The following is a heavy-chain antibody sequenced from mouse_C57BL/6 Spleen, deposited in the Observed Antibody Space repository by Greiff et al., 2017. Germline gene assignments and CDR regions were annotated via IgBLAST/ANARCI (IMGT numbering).Heavy chain of an antibody. Sequence: EVQLVESGGGLVKPGGSLKLSCAASGFTFSSYAMSWVRQTPEKRLEWVATISDGGSYTYYPDNVKGRFTISRDNAKNNLYLQMSHLKSEDTAMYYGARPNSNGLYYAMDYWGQGTSVTVSS. D-gene: IGHD2-5*01. J-gene: IGHJ4*01. CDR2: ISDGGSYT. CDR3: ARPNSNGLYYAMDY. V-gene: IGHV5-4*01. CDR1: GFTFSSYA.